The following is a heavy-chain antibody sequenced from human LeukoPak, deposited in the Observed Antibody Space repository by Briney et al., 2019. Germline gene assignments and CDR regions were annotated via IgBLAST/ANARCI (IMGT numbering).Heavy chain of an antibody. J-gene: IGHJ6*02. CDR1: GFTFDDYG. CDR2: ISWNSGSI. CDR3: AKVIAAAGPYYYYGMDV. Sequence: GGSLRLSCAASGFTFDDYGMSWVRQAPGKGLEWVSGISWNSGSIGYADSVKGRFTISRDNAKNSLYLQMNSLRAEDTALYYCAKVIAAAGPYYYYGMDVWGQGTTVTVSS. D-gene: IGHD6-13*01. V-gene: IGHV3-9*01.